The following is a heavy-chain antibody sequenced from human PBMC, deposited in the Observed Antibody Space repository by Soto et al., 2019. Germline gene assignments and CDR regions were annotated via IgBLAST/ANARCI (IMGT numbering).Heavy chain of an antibody. Sequence: QVQLVESGGGLVKPGGSLRLSCAASGFTFSDSYMSWIRQAPGKGLEWISYITLSGNTVYYADSLKGRFTISRDNAKKSLYLQMKRLRAEDTAVYYCSRVSWREKYGMDVWGQGTTVTVSS. CDR3: SRVSWREKYGMDV. J-gene: IGHJ6*02. CDR1: GFTFSDSY. CDR2: ITLSGNTV. V-gene: IGHV3-11*01.